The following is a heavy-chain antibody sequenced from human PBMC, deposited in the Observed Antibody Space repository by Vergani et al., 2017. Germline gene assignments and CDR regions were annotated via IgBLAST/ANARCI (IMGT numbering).Heavy chain of an antibody. CDR1: GGSISSYY. J-gene: IGHJ5*02. D-gene: IGHD6-13*01. CDR3: ARATPGIAAAGTIDP. CDR2: IYYSGST. Sequence: QVQLQESGPGLVKPSETLSLTCTVSGGSISSYYWSWIPQPPGKGLEWMGYIYYSGSTNYNPSLKSRVTISVDTSKNQFSLKLSSVTAADTAVYYCARATPGIAAAGTIDPWGQGTLVTVSS. V-gene: IGHV4-59*01.